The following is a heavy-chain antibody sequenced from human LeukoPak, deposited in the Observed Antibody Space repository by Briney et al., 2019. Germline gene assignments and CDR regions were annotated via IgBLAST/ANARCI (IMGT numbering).Heavy chain of an antibody. CDR3: VTSSASNYANPRFDS. D-gene: IGHD2-2*01. CDR1: GYTFTDFD. Sequence: ASVKVSFKASGYTFTDFDMHWVRQAPGQGLEWMGWINPNSGGTNYAQKFQGRVTMTRDTSISTAYMELSRGSDDTAVYYCVTSSASNYANPRFDSWGQGTLVTVSS. CDR2: INPNSGGT. J-gene: IGHJ4*02. V-gene: IGHV1-2*02.